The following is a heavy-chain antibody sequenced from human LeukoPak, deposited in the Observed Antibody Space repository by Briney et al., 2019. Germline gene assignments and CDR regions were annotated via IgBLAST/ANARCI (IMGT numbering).Heavy chain of an antibody. D-gene: IGHD1-26*01. CDR2: VDDRGNI. CDR1: GDSFSGYF. Sequence: SETLSLTCAVYGDSFSGYFWSWIRQSPAKGLEWFGEVDDRGNIFYNPSLMSRVTISADTAKNQFSLKVMSVTAADTAVYYCARKWVHNTLDIWGQGTMVTVSS. V-gene: IGHV4-34*01. CDR3: ARKWVHNTLDI. J-gene: IGHJ3*02.